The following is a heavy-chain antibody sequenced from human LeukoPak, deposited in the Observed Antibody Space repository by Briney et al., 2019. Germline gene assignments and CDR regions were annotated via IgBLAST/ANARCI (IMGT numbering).Heavy chain of an antibody. CDR1: GYSFSIYG. J-gene: IGHJ4*02. D-gene: IGHD4-17*01. CDR3: ARCGAAVTTHFSH. CDR2: ISASDGTT. Sequence: GASVPVSCKASGYSFSIYGITWARQAPGQGLEYLGWISASDGTTNYAQMVQDRVTITTDTSTSTAYLELRSLRSEDTAGYYCARCGAAVTTHFSHWGQGTLVTVYS. V-gene: IGHV1-18*01.